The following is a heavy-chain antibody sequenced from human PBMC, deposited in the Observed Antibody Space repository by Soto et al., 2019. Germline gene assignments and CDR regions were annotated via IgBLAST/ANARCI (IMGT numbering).Heavy chain of an antibody. CDR3: ARVPSP. CDR1: GGSISSGGYS. V-gene: IGHV4-30-2*01. CDR2: IYHSGST. J-gene: IGHJ5*02. Sequence: QLQLQESGSGLVKPSQTLSLTCAVSGGSISSGGYSWGWIRQPPGKGLEWIGYIYHSGSTYYNPSLNSRVTIPVATSKNPFSLKLSSVTAADTAVYYCARVPSPWGQGTLVTVSS.